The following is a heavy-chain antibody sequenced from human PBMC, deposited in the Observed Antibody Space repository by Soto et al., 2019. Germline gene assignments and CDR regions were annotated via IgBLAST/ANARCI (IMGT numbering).Heavy chain of an antibody. J-gene: IGHJ4*02. CDR3: ARVAYIAARPYYFDY. CDR1: GCCISSYY. D-gene: IGHD6-6*01. V-gene: IGHV4-59*01. Sequence: PSETLSLTCTVSGCCISSYYWSWIRQPPGKGLEWIGYIYYSGSTNYNPSLKSRVTISVDTSKNQFSLKLSSVTAADTAVYYCARVAYIAARPYYFDYWGQGTLVTVSS. CDR2: IYYSGST.